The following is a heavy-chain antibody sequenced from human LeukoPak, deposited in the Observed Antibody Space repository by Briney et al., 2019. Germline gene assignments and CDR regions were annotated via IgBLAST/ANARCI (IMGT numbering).Heavy chain of an antibody. J-gene: IGHJ4*02. CDR2: INHSGST. Sequence: SETLSLTCTVSGGSISSYYWSWIRQPPGKGLEWIGEINHSGSTNYNPSLKSRVTISVDTSKNQFSLKLSSVTAADTAVYYCARRGTISTKNWGQGTLVTVSS. CDR1: GGSISSYY. V-gene: IGHV4-34*01. CDR3: ARRGTISTKN. D-gene: IGHD3-3*01.